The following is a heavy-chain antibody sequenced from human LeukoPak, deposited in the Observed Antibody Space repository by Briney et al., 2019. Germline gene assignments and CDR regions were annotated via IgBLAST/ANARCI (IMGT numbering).Heavy chain of an antibody. CDR3: ARLSCSSTSCYTQAEYFQH. Sequence: GASLQISCQGSGYRFTSYWIGWGRQLPGKGLEWMGIIYPGDSDTRYSPSFQGQVTISADKSISTAYLQWSSLKASDTAMYYCARLSCSSTSCYTQAEYFQHWGQGTLVTVSS. V-gene: IGHV5-51*01. D-gene: IGHD2-2*02. CDR1: GYRFTSYW. J-gene: IGHJ1*01. CDR2: IYPGDSDT.